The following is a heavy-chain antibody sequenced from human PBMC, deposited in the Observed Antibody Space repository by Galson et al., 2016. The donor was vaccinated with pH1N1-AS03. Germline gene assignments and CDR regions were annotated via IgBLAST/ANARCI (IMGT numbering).Heavy chain of an antibody. V-gene: IGHV3-48*04. CDR3: ASPRDPRKGPCGLDV. Sequence: SLRLSCAASGFTFSTYTMNWVRQAPGKGLEWLSYIRSSGSTINYADSVKGRFTIARDNADNSLSLQMDNLRPEDTAVCFCASPRDPRKGPCGLDVWGQGTTVTVSS. CDR1: GFTFSTYT. J-gene: IGHJ6*02. CDR2: IRSSGSTI.